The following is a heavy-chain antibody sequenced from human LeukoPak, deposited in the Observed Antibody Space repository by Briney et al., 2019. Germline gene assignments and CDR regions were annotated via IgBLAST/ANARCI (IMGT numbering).Heavy chain of an antibody. V-gene: IGHV1-18*01. J-gene: IGHJ4*02. D-gene: IGHD5-12*01. CDR3: ARGYSGYGPHDY. CDR1: YYSFTSYG. CDR2: ISAYSGKT. Sequence: ASVKVSCKASYYSFTSYGISWVRQAPGQGLEWMGWISAYSGKTSYAQNLQGRVTMTKDTSTTTAYMELRSLGSDDTAVYYCARGYSGYGPHDYWGQGTLVTVSS.